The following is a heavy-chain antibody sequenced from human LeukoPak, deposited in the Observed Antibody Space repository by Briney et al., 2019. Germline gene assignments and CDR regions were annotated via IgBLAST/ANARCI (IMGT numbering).Heavy chain of an antibody. Sequence: GESLMISRQCSGCIFTNYWITWWRQMPGKGLEWMGRIDPSDSYINYSPSFQGHVTISADKSISTAYLQWSSLKASGSGMYFCARHLINYSGIEGPGQGTTVTVSS. D-gene: IGHD3-16*01. V-gene: IGHV5-10-1*01. CDR2: IDPSDSYI. CDR3: ARHLINYSGIEG. CDR1: GCIFTNYW. J-gene: IGHJ6*02.